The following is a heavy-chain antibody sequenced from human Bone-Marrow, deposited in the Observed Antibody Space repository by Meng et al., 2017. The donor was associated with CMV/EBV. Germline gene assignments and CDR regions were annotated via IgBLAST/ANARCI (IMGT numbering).Heavy chain of an antibody. D-gene: IGHD6-13*01. CDR1: GYTFTSYG. J-gene: IGHJ6*02. V-gene: IGHV1-18*01. CDR3: ARGDSNSWNKLHYYYYYGMDV. Sequence: ASVKVSCKASGYTFTSYGISWVRQAPGQGLEWMGWISAYNGNTNYAQKLQGRVTMATDTSTSTAYMELRSLRSDDTAVYYCARGDSNSWNKLHYYYYYGMDVWGQGTTVTVSS. CDR2: ISAYNGNT.